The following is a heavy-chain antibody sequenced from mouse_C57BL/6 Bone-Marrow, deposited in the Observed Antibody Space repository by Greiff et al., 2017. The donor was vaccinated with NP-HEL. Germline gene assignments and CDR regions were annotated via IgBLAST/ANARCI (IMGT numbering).Heavy chain of an antibody. V-gene: IGHV1-55*01. CDR2: IYPGSGST. CDR3: ARTTVVATGDIYYYAMDY. CDR1: GYTFTSYW. D-gene: IGHD1-1*01. Sequence: QVQLQQPGAELVKPGASVKMSCKASGYTFTSYWITWVKQRPGQGLEWIGDIYPGSGSTNYNEKFKSKATLTVDTSSSTAYMQLSSLTSEDSAVYYCARTTVVATGDIYYYAMDYWGQGTSVTVSS. J-gene: IGHJ4*01.